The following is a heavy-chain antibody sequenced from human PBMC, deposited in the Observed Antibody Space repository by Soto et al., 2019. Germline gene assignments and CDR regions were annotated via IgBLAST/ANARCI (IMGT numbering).Heavy chain of an antibody. CDR3: ARATERITIFGVVIGTSGFDP. J-gene: IGHJ5*02. V-gene: IGHV4-30-4*01. Sequence: NPSETLSLTCTVSGGSISSGDYYWSWIRQPPGKGLEWIGYIYYSGSTYYNPSLKSRVTISVDTSKNQFSLKLSSVTAADTAVYYCARATERITIFGVVIGTSGFDPWGQGTLVTVSS. D-gene: IGHD3-3*01. CDR1: GGSISSGDYY. CDR2: IYYSGST.